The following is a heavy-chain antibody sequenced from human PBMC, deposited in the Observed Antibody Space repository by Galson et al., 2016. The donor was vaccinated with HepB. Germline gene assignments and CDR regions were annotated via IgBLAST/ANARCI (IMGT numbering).Heavy chain of an antibody. Sequence: SLRLSCAASGFTFRDFAMTWVRQTPGKGLEWVSAISYNSGDETYFADSVRGRFTISRDNAKNSLFLQINSLRAEDAAVYYCARDLSFGGGSTWYDVMDVWGQGTTVTVSS. J-gene: IGHJ6*02. V-gene: IGHV3-23*01. CDR3: ARDLSFGGGSTWYDVMDV. CDR2: ISYNSGDET. CDR1: GFTFRDFA. D-gene: IGHD3-10*01.